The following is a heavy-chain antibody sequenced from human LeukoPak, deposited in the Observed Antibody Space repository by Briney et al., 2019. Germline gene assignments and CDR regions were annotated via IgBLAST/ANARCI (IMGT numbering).Heavy chain of an antibody. CDR1: GYTFTSYG. Sequence: ASVKVSCKASGYTFTSYGISWVRQAPGQGLEWMGWISAYNGNTNYAQELQGRVTMTTDTSTSTAYMELRSLRSDDTAVYYCARVAAAGTTSWFDPWGQGTLVTVSS. CDR3: ARVAAAGTTSWFDP. J-gene: IGHJ5*02. CDR2: ISAYNGNT. D-gene: IGHD6-13*01. V-gene: IGHV1-18*01.